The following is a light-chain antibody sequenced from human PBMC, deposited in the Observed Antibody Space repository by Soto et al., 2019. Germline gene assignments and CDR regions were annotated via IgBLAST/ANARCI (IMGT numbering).Light chain of an antibody. V-gene: IGKV1-5*03. CDR2: KAS. Sequence: DIQMTQSPSTLSASVGDRVTITCRASQSISSRLAWYQQKPGKAPTLLIYKASTLESGVPSRFSGSGSGTAITLTISSLQPDDFPTYYCQQYHSYRTFGQGTKVEIK. CDR3: QQYHSYRT. CDR1: QSISSR. J-gene: IGKJ1*01.